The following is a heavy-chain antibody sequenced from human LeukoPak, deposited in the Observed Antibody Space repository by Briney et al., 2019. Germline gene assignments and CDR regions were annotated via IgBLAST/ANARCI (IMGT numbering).Heavy chain of an antibody. CDR1: GGSFSGYY. CDR3: ARGFRWYDSSGYYWFDP. Sequence: KSSETLSLTCAVYGGSFSGYYWSWIRQPPGKGLEWIGEINHSGSTNYNPSLKSRVTISVDTSKNQFSLKLSSVTAADTAVYYCARGFRWYDSSGYYWFDPWGQGTLVTVSS. V-gene: IGHV4-34*01. CDR2: INHSGST. J-gene: IGHJ5*02. D-gene: IGHD3-22*01.